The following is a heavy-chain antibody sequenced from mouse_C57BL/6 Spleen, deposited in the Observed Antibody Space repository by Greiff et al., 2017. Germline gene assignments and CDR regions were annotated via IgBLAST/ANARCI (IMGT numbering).Heavy chain of an antibody. CDR2: INPSTGGT. V-gene: IGHV1-42*01. J-gene: IGHJ1*03. CDR3: ARRDYSYYYGSSWYFDV. CDR1: GYSFTGYY. D-gene: IGHD1-1*01. Sequence: EVQLQQSGPELVKPGASVKISCEASGYSFTGYYMNWVKQSPEKSLEWIGEINPSTGGTTYNQKFKAKATLTVDKSSSTAYMQLKSLTSEDSAVYYCARRDYSYYYGSSWYFDVWGTGTTVTVSS.